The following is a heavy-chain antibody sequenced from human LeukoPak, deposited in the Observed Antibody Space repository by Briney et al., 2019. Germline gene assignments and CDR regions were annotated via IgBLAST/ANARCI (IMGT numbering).Heavy chain of an antibody. D-gene: IGHD4-17*01. CDR1: GFTFSSYS. J-gene: IGHJ2*01. V-gene: IGHV3-21*01. Sequence: GGSLRLSCAASGFTFSSYSMNWIRQAPGKGLEWVSSISSSTSYIYYADSVKGRFTISKDNAKNSLYLQMNSLRAEDTAVYYCARDSYGDPQYWYFDLWGRGTLVTVSS. CDR2: ISSSTSYI. CDR3: ARDSYGDPQYWYFDL.